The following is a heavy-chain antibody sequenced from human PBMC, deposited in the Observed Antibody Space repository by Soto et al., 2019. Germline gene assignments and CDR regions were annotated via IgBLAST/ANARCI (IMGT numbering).Heavy chain of an antibody. CDR2: IIPMFRAP. D-gene: IGHD6-6*01. CDR3: ARVGEYSRSSFDY. J-gene: IGHJ4*02. CDR1: GGTFSSYT. V-gene: IGHV1-69*12. Sequence: QVQLVQSGAEVKKPGSSVKVSCKASGGTFSSYTIGWVRQTTGQGLEWMGGIIPMFRAPNYAQKFQGRVTITGDESTPTSYMVMSSLSSEETAVYYCARVGEYSRSSFDYWGQGTLVTVSS.